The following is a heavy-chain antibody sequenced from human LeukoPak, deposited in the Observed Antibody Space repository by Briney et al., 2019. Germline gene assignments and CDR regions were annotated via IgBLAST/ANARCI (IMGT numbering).Heavy chain of an antibody. D-gene: IGHD3-16*01. Sequence: GGSLRLSCAASGFSFSSYGMSWVRQAPGKGLEWVSGLISRGDRTFYADSVKGRFTNYRDNSKNRLYLQMNSLRAEDRAVYYCAERGMLRTKEFDYWGQATLVTVSS. J-gene: IGHJ4*02. CDR1: GFSFSSYG. CDR2: LISRGDRT. V-gene: IGHV3-23*01. CDR3: AERGMLRTKEFDY.